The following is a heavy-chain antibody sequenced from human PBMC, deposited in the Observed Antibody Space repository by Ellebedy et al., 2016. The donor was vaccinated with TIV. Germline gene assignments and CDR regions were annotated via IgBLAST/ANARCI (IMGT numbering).Heavy chain of an antibody. V-gene: IGHV3-30*04. CDR3: AREFKQQLVPNYYYGMDV. CDR1: GFTFSSYA. D-gene: IGHD6-13*01. J-gene: IGHJ6*02. Sequence: GGSLRLXXAASGFTFSSYAMHWVRQAPGKGLEWVAVISYDGSNKYYADSVKGRFTISRDNSKNTLYLQMNSLRAEDTAVYYCAREFKQQLVPNYYYGMDVWGQGTTVTVSS. CDR2: ISYDGSNK.